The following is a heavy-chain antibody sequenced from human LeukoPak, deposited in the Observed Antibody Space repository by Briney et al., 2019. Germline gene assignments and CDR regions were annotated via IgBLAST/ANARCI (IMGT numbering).Heavy chain of an antibody. CDR1: GFTFSSYS. V-gene: IGHV3-48*01. D-gene: IGHD2-15*01. CDR2: ISSSSSTI. J-gene: IGHJ4*02. CDR3: ASNLLPDDY. Sequence: PGGSLRLSCAASGFTFSSYSMNWVRQAPGKGLEWVSYISSSSSTIYYADSVKGRFTISRDNAKNSLYLQTNSLRAEDTAVYYCASNLLPDDYWGQGTLVTVSS.